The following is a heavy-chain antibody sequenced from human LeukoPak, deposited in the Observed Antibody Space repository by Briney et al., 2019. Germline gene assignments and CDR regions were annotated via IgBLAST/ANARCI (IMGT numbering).Heavy chain of an antibody. CDR2: LYSGGNS. D-gene: IGHD4-11*01. J-gene: IGHJ6*02. CDR3: ARSYSNHLFGMDV. V-gene: IGHV3-66*01. Sequence: GGSLRLSCAASGFTVSSYYMTWVRQAPGKGLEWVSVLYSGGNSYYADSVKGRVAISRDNSKNTVFLQMNSVRAEDTAVYYCARSYSNHLFGMDVWGQGTTVTVSS. CDR1: GFTVSSYY.